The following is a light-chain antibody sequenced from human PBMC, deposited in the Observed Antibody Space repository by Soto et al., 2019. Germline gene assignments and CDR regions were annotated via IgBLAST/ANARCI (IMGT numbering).Light chain of an antibody. CDR2: DVS. V-gene: IGLV2-14*03. CDR1: SSDVGGYNY. CDR3: SSYKSSSTLFV. J-gene: IGLJ1*01. Sequence: QSALTQPASVSGSPGQSITISCTGTSSDVGGYNYVFWYQQHPGKAPKLMIYDVSARPSGVSNRFSGSKSGNTASLTISGLQAEDEADYYCSSYKSSSTLFVFGTGTKVTVL.